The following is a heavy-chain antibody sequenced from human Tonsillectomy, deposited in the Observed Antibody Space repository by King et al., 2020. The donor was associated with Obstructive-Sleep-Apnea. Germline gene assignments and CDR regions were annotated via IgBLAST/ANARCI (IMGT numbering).Heavy chain of an antibody. CDR3: AKSFSGSYSAFDI. J-gene: IGHJ3*02. CDR1: GYSFTSYW. Sequence: VQLVQSGAEVKKPGESLKLSCKGSGYSFTSYWIGWVRQMPGKGLEWMGIIYPGDSDTRYTPSFQGQVTISADKSISTAYLQWNSLKASDTATYYCAKSFSGSYSAFDIWGQGTMVTVSS. D-gene: IGHD1-26*01. V-gene: IGHV5-51*01. CDR2: IYPGDSDT.